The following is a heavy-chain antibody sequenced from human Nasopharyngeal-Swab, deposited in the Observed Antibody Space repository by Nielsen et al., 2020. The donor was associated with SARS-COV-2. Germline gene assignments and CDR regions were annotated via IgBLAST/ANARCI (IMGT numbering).Heavy chain of an antibody. CDR2: IIPIFGTA. V-gene: IGHV1-69*13. Sequence: SVKVSCKASGGTFSSYAISWVRQAPGQGLEWMGGIIPIFGTANYAQKFQGRVTITADESTSTAYMKLSSLRSEDTAVYYCARGGWKRYYYYYYMDVWGKGTTVTVSS. CDR3: ARGGWKRYYYYYYMDV. J-gene: IGHJ6*03. CDR1: GGTFSSYA. D-gene: IGHD6-19*01.